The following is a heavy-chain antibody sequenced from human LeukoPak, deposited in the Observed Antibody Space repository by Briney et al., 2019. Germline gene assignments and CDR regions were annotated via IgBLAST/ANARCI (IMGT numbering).Heavy chain of an antibody. V-gene: IGHV3-30*02. CDR2: IRYDGSNK. CDR1: GFTFSSYG. CDR3: ASSSGWPYYYYYMDV. Sequence: GGSLRLSCAASGFTFSSYGMHWVRQAPGKGLEWVAFIRYDGSNKYYADSVKGRFTISRDNSKNTLYLQMNSLRAEDTAVYYCASSSGWPYYYYYMDVWGKGTTVTISS. D-gene: IGHD6-19*01. J-gene: IGHJ6*03.